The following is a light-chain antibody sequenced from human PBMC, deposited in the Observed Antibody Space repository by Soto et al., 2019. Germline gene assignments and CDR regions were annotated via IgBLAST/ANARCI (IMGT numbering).Light chain of an antibody. CDR1: SSNIGSHT. J-gene: IGLJ2*01. Sequence: QSVLTQPPSASGTPGQRVTISCSGSSSNIGSHTVNWYQQLPGTAPKLLVYSNNQRPSGVPDRFSGSKSGTSASLAISGLQSEDEADYYCAAWDDSLNGHVVFGGGTKVTVL. CDR2: SNN. CDR3: AAWDDSLNGHVV. V-gene: IGLV1-44*01.